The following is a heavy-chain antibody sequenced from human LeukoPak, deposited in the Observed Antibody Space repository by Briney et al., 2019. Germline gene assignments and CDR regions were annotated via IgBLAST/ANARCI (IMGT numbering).Heavy chain of an antibody. J-gene: IGHJ6*02. CDR3: ARDLEYHDFWSGYYPYYYYGMDV. Sequence: ASVKVSCKASGYTFTSYAMHWVRQAPGQRLEWMGWINAGNGNTKYSQKFQGRVTITRDTSASTAYMELSSLRSEDTAVYYCARDLEYHDFWSGYYPYYYYGMDVWGQGTTVTVSS. CDR2: INAGNGNT. CDR1: GYTFTSYA. D-gene: IGHD3-3*01. V-gene: IGHV1-3*01.